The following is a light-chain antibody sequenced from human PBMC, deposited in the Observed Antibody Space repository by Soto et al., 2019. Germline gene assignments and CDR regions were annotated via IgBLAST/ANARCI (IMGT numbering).Light chain of an antibody. J-gene: IGKJ1*01. V-gene: IGKV3D-15*01. CDR1: QSVGSN. CDR3: HQYHLWPWT. CDR2: GAS. Sequence: EIVLTQSPGTLSLSPGERATLYCRASQSVGSNYLAWYQQKPGQAPRVLIYGASTRATGIPARFSGSGSGTEFTLTISSLQSEDFAVYYCHQYHLWPWTFGQGTKVDIK.